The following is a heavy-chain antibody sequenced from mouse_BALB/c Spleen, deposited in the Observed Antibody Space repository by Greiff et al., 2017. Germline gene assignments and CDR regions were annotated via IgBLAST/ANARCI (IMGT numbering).Heavy chain of an antibody. Sequence: EVKLQESGPELVKPGASVKMSCKASGYTFTSYVMHWVKQKPGQGLEWIGYINPYNDGTKYNEKFKGKATLTSDKSSSTAYMELSSLTSEDSAVYYCAREGGGWPGLFAYWGQGTLVTVSA. V-gene: IGHV1-14*01. J-gene: IGHJ3*01. D-gene: IGHD3-1*01. CDR1: GYTFTSYV. CDR3: AREGGGWPGLFAY. CDR2: INPYNDGT.